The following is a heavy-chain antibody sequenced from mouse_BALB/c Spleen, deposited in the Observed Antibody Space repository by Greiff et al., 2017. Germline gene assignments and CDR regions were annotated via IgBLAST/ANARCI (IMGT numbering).Heavy chain of an antibody. D-gene: IGHD2-14*01. CDR2: INPSTGYT. V-gene: IGHV1-7*01. CDR3: ARGGEVRRFDY. CDR1: GYTFTSYW. Sequence: LQESGAELAKPGASVKMSCKASGYTFTSYWMHWVKQRPGQGLEWIGYINPSTGYTEYNQKFKDKATLTADKSSSTAYMQLSSLTSEDSAVYYCARGGEVRRFDYWGQGTTLTVSS. J-gene: IGHJ2*01.